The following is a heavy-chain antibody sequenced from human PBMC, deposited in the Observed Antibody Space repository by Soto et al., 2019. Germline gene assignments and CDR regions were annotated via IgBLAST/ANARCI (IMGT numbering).Heavy chain of an antibody. CDR1: GFTFINYA. CDR2: ISYDGSNK. V-gene: IGHV3-30-3*01. CDR3: AAPYAAWLLYGYFDY. Sequence: GRPHRLSCTASGFTFINYAMHWVSQAPGKGLEWVAVISYDGSNKYYADSVKGRFTISRDNSKNMLYLQMNGLRAEDTAVYYCAAPYAAWLLYGYFDYWGQGTQVTVSS. D-gene: IGHD3-3*01. J-gene: IGHJ4*02.